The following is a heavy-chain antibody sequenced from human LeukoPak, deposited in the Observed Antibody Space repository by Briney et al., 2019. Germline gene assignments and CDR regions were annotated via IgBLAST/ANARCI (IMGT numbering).Heavy chain of an antibody. D-gene: IGHD3-22*01. CDR3: AKEKYYYDSSRYDY. J-gene: IGHJ4*02. Sequence: GGTLRLSCAASGFTLSSYGMHWVRQAPGKGLEGGAVISYDGSNKYYTDSVKGRFTISGDNSKNTLYLQMNSLRADDTAVYYCAKEKYYYDSSRYDYWGQGTLVTVSS. V-gene: IGHV3-30*18. CDR2: ISYDGSNK. CDR1: GFTLSSYG.